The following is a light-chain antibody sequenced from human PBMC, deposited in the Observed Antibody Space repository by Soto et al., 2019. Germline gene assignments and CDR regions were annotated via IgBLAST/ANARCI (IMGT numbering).Light chain of an antibody. V-gene: IGLV2-14*01. Sequence: QSALTQPASVSGSPGQSITISCTGTSSDVGGYNYVSWYQHHPDRAPKLIIYDVTNRPSGVSSRFSGSKSGNTASLTISGLQAEDEADYFCISYTASALYVFGTVTKLTVL. CDR3: ISYTASALYV. J-gene: IGLJ1*01. CDR1: SSDVGGYNY. CDR2: DVT.